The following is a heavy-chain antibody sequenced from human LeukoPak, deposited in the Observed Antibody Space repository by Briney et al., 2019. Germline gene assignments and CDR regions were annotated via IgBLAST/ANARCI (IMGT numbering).Heavy chain of an antibody. D-gene: IGHD2-2*01. CDR1: GGSISSYY. CDR3: ARVGYQLRSRYFDL. J-gene: IGHJ2*01. Sequence: SETLSLTCTVSGGSISSYYRSWIRQPPGKGLEWIGYIYYSGSTNYNPSLKSRVTISVDTSKNQFSLKLSSVTAADTAVYYCARVGYQLRSRYFDLWGRGTLVTVSS. CDR2: IYYSGST. V-gene: IGHV4-59*01.